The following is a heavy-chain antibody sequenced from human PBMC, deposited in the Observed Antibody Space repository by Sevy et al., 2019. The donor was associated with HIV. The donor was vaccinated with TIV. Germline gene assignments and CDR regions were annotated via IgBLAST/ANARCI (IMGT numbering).Heavy chain of an antibody. CDR1: GYTFTSYG. CDR3: ARVSYDYVWGSYRYTGRWFDP. J-gene: IGHJ5*02. CDR2: ISAYNGNT. V-gene: IGHV1-18*01. Sequence: ASVKVSCKASGYTFTSYGISWVRQAPGQGLEWMGWISAYNGNTNYAQKLQGRVTMTTDTSTSTAYMELRSLRSDDTAVYYCARVSYDYVWGSYRYTGRWFDPWGQGTLVTVSS. D-gene: IGHD3-16*02.